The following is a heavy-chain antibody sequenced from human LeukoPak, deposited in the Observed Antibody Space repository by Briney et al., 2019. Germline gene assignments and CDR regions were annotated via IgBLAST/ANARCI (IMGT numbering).Heavy chain of an antibody. CDR1: GFTFSKYW. J-gene: IGHJ4*02. V-gene: IGHV3-74*01. CDR2: INNDGTVT. Sequence: PGGSLTLSCAASGFTFSKYWMLWVPQAPGKGLESVSRINNDGTVTTYAGAVKGRFTVSRDNADNTMFLQMNSVRDEDTAVYYCATKQWLAPPPDSWGQGTPVTVSS. CDR3: ATKQWLAPPPDS. D-gene: IGHD6-19*01.